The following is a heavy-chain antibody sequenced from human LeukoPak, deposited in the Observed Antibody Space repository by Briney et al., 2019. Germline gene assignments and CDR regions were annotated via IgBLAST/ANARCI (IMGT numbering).Heavy chain of an antibody. Sequence: GGSLRLSCAASGFTFSSYSMNWVRQAPGKGLEWVSSIGSSSSYIYYADSVKGRFTISRDNAKNSLYLQMNSLRAEDTAVYYCARVSDPRGVRGVNYYYYGMDVWGQGTTVTVSS. D-gene: IGHD3-10*01. V-gene: IGHV3-21*01. CDR3: ARVSDPRGVRGVNYYYYGMDV. CDR2: IGSSSSYI. J-gene: IGHJ6*02. CDR1: GFTFSSYS.